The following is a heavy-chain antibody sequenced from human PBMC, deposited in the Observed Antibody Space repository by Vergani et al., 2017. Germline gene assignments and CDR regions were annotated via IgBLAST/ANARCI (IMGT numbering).Heavy chain of an antibody. Sequence: EVQLLESGGGLVQPGGSRRLSCAGAGFTFDTYTMAYVRQAPGKGLEWVATISSGGGDIFYADSVKGSFTISRDNSKNTLFLQMNSLKDEDTAVYYCTTEWGLYYLHGEYFQYWGRGTLVSVSS. V-gene: IGHV3-23*01. J-gene: IGHJ1*01. D-gene: IGHD3-10*01. CDR1: GFTFDTYT. CDR2: ISSGGGDI. CDR3: TTEWGLYYLHGEYFQY.